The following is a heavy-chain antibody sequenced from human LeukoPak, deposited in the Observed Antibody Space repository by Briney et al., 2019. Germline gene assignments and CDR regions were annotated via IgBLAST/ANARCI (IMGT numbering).Heavy chain of an antibody. CDR1: GGSVSSYY. CDR3: ARDPLRPDVYYYYMDV. Sequence: SETLSLTCTVSGGSVSSYYWSWIRQPAGKGLEWIGRIHTSGSTNYNPSLKSRVTMSVDTSKNQFSLTLNSVTDADTAVYYCARDPLRPDVYYYYMDVWGKGTTVTVSS. V-gene: IGHV4-4*07. CDR2: IHTSGST. J-gene: IGHJ6*03.